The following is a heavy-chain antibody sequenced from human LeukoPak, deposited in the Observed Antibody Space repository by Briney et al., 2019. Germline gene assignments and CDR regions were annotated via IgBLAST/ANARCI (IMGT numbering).Heavy chain of an antibody. CDR2: IERDGSRI. V-gene: IGHV3-74*01. CDR3: VRGNDYGGPHY. CDR1: GFTFSSYW. Sequence: GGSLRLSCAVSGFTFSSYWMHWVRQAPGKGLVWVSRIERDGSRINYADSVKGRFTISRDDGKNTLFLQMNSLRAEDAAVYYCVRGNDYGGPHYWGQGTLVTVSS. D-gene: IGHD4-23*01. J-gene: IGHJ4*02.